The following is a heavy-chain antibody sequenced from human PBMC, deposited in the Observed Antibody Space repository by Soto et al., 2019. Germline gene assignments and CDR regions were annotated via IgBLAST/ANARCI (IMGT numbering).Heavy chain of an antibody. CDR2: IPGSGGST. Sequence: GGSLRLSCAACGFSFSIYSMSWVRQAQGKGLEWVSAIPGSGGSTYYADSVKGRFTISRDNSKNTLYLQMNSLRAEDTAVYYCAKEGDLIGYNYGSCFDYWGQGTLVTVSS. CDR1: GFSFSIYS. D-gene: IGHD5-18*01. V-gene: IGHV3-23*01. CDR3: AKEGDLIGYNYGSCFDY. J-gene: IGHJ4*02.